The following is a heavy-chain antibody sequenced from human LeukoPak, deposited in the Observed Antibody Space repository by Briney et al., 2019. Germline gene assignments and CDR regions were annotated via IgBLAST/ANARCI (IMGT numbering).Heavy chain of an antibody. D-gene: IGHD2-15*01. CDR1: GYTFTSYG. CDR2: ISAYNGNT. J-gene: IGHJ4*02. V-gene: IGHV1-18*01. Sequence: ASVKVSCKASGYTFTSYGISWGRQAPGQGLEGMGWISAYNGNTNYAQKLQGRVTMTTDTSTSTAYMELRSLRSDDTAVYYCARDSVVVAATSFDYWGQGTLVTVSS. CDR3: ARDSVVVAATSFDY.